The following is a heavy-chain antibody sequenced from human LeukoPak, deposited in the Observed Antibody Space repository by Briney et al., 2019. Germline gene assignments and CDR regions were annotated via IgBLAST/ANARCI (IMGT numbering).Heavy chain of an antibody. CDR3: SGRDSSRNPWAY. CDR1: GFTFSNFW. V-gene: IGHV3-7*01. CDR2: ISPDGSDK. Sequence: GGSLRLSCAASGFTFSNFWMNWVRQAPGRGLEWVANISPDGSDKFYVDSVKGRFTISGDNAKNSVYLQMNSLTTEDTAVYYCSGRDSSRNPWAYWGQGTLVSVSS. J-gene: IGHJ4*02. D-gene: IGHD2-2*01.